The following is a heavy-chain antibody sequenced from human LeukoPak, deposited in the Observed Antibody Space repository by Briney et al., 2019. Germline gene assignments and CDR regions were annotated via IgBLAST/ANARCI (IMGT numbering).Heavy chain of an antibody. CDR2: INHSGRT. V-gene: IGHV4-34*01. D-gene: IGHD5-24*01. J-gene: IGHJ4*02. Sequence: SETLSLTCAVSGGSFSGYYWSWIRQPPGKGLEWIGEINHSGRTNDNPSLKSRVTISVDTSKNQFSLKLSSVTAADTAVYYCARRQRRWLQFDYWGQGTLVTVSS. CDR1: GGSFSGYY. CDR3: ARRQRRWLQFDY.